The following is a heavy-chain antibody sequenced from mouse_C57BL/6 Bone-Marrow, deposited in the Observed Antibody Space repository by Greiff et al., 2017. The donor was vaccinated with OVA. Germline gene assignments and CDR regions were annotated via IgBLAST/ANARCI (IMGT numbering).Heavy chain of an antibody. CDR2: ISRGGDYI. CDR1: GFTFSSYA. J-gene: IGHJ2*01. Sequence: EVQRVESGEGLVKPGGSLKLSCAASGFTFSSYAMSWVRQTPETRLEWVAYISRGGDYIYYPDTVTGRSTISRDNARNTLYMQMSSLNAVDTAMYYCTRGYYAGYWGQGTTLTVSS. V-gene: IGHV5-9-1*02. CDR3: TRGYYAGY.